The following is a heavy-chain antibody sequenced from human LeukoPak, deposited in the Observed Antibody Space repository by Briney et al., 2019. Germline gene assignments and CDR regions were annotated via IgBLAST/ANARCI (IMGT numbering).Heavy chain of an antibody. CDR2: IIPILGIA. CDR1: GGTFSSCA. CDR3: ARGSATYNWFDP. V-gene: IGHV1-69*04. J-gene: IGHJ5*02. D-gene: IGHD5-12*01. Sequence: SVKVSCKSSGGTFSSCAISWVRQAPGQGLEWMGRIIPILGIANYAQKFQGRVTITADKSTSTAYMGLSSLRSEDTAVYYCARGSATYNWFDPWGQGTLVTVSS.